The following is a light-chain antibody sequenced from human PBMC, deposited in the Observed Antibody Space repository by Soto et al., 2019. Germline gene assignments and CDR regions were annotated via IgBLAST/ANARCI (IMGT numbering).Light chain of an antibody. CDR3: CSYAGDLAL. J-gene: IGLJ2*01. V-gene: IGLV2-11*01. Sequence: QSALTQPRSVSGSPGQSVTISCTGTSSDVGGYDFVSWYQQHPGKAPNLMISDVSKRPSGVPDRFSGSKSGNTASLTISGLQAEDEADYYCCSYAGDLALFGGGTKVTV. CDR2: DVS. CDR1: SSDVGGYDF.